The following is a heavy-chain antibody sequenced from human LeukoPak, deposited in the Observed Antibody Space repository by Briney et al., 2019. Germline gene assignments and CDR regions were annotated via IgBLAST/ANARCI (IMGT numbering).Heavy chain of an antibody. CDR2: MSSSDDGR. J-gene: IGHJ4*02. Sequence: HTGGSLRLSCAASGFTFDDYTMHSVRQAPGKGLEWVSAMSSSDDGRYYVASVRGRFTISRDTSRSTLYLQMNSLRAEDAAVYYCAKAPVTSCRGAFCYPFDYWGQGTLVTVSS. V-gene: IGHV3-23*01. D-gene: IGHD2-15*01. CDR1: GFTFDDYT. CDR3: AKAPVTSCRGAFCYPFDY.